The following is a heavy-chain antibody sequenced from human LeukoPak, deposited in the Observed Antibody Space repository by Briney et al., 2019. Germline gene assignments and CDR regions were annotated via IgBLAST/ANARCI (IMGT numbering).Heavy chain of an antibody. D-gene: IGHD6-6*01. CDR1: GGSISSHY. CDR2: IYYSGST. V-gene: IGHV4-59*11. CDR3: ASRRIAAKAAFDI. Sequence: SETLSLTCTVSGGSISSHYWSWIRQPPGKGLEWIGYIYYSGSTNYNPSLKSRVTISVDTSKNQFSLKLSSVTAADTAVYYCASRRIAAKAAFDIWGQGTMVTVSS. J-gene: IGHJ3*02.